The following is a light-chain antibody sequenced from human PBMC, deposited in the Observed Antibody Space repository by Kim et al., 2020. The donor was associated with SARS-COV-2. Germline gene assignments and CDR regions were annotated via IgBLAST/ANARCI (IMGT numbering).Light chain of an antibody. CDR3: QQYNSYSWT. V-gene: IGKV1-5*03. J-gene: IGKJ1*01. CDR2: KAS. CDR1: QSISSW. Sequence: DIQMTQSPSTLSASVGDRVTITCRASQSISSWLAWYQQKPGKDPKLLIYKASSLESGVPSRFSGSGSGTEFTLTISSLQPDDFATYYCQQYNSYSWTFGKGTKVDIK.